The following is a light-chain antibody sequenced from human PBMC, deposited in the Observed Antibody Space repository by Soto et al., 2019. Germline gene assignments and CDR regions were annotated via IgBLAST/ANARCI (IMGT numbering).Light chain of an antibody. Sequence: ENVLTQSPDTLSLSPGEGATLSCRASQTVSSNYLAWYQHRPGQAPKLIIHGASYTAPGIPDRFSGSGSGADFTLTISRLEPEDFAVYFCQHYGNSLWTFGQGTKLEIK. V-gene: IGKV3-20*01. J-gene: IGKJ1*01. CDR1: QTVSSNY. CDR3: QHYGNSLWT. CDR2: GAS.